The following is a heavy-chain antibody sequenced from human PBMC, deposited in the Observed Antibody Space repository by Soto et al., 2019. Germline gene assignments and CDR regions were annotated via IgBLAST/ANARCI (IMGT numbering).Heavy chain of an antibody. J-gene: IGHJ4*02. CDR1: GFTFSSYG. V-gene: IGHV3-23*01. Sequence: GGSLRLSCAASGFTFSSYGMSWVRQAPGKGLEWVSSISGSGDRTHDADSVKGRFTISRDNSKNTVYLQMNSLRAEDTAVYYCASDRSYFDYWGQGTLVTVSS. CDR3: ASDRSYFDY. CDR2: ISGSGDRT.